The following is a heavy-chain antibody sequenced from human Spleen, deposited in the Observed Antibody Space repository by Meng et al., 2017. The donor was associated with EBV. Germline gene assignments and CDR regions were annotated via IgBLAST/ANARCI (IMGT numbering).Heavy chain of an antibody. D-gene: IGHD1-26*01. CDR2: INTNTGNP. Sequence: VKSGVGVKKPGDSLKVSCKASGYTFTSQAINWVRKAPGQGVEWTGWINTNTGNPTYAQGFTGRFVCSLDTSVRPAYLQISSLKAEDTAVYYCARVVAGGSYLTYWGQGTLVTVSS. CDR3: ARVVAGGSYLTY. CDR1: GYTFTSQA. V-gene: IGHV7-4-1*02. J-gene: IGHJ4*02.